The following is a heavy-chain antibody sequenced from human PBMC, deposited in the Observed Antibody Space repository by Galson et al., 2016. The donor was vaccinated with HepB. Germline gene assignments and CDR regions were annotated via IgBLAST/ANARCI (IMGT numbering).Heavy chain of an antibody. V-gene: IGHV4-59*08. J-gene: IGHJ4*02. D-gene: IGHD3-16*01. CDR1: GASISTYY. CDR3: ARRPGGMNPVDDYFDN. CDR2: IFYGGGT. Sequence: SETLSLTCSVSGASISTYYWTWIRQSPGKALEWVGDIFYGGGTRYNASLQSRVTISVDTSKNQVFLKLTSATAADTAVYYCARRPGGMNPVDDYFDNWGLGAVVTVSS.